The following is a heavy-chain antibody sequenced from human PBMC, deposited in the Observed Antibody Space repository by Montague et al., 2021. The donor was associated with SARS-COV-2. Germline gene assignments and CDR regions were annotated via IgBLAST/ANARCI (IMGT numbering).Heavy chain of an antibody. CDR1: GGSVSSSSYD. CDR3: AGVQGITMIVVVIGAFDI. D-gene: IGHD3-22*01. Sequence: SETLSLTCSVSGGSVSSSSYDWGWIRQPPGKGLEWIGTVSDSGSTSYNPSLKSRVTISVDTPKNQFSLKLSSVTAADTAVYYCAGVQGITMIVVVIGAFDIWGQGTMVTVSS. V-gene: IGHV4-39*07. J-gene: IGHJ3*02. CDR2: VSDSGST.